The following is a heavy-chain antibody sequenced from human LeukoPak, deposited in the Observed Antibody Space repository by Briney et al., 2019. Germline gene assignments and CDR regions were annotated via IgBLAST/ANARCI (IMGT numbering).Heavy chain of an antibody. D-gene: IGHD3-3*02. CDR1: GNTFSNFD. J-gene: IGHJ6*03. CDR3: ARGPGINNFGVVNKGYYMDV. CDR2: MNPNSGNT. V-gene: IGHV1-8*03. Sequence: ASVKVSCRVSGNTFSNFDINWVRQASGQGLEWMGWMNPNSGNTGYVRKFQGRVTITRNTSISTAYMELNNLKSDDTGVYYCARGPGINNFGVVNKGYYMDVWGKGTTVTVSS.